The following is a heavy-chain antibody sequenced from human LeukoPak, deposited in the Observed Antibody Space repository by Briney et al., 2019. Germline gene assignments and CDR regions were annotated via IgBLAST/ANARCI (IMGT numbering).Heavy chain of an antibody. CDR3: AKVGYGSLQGYYYGMDV. CDR2: ISYDGSNK. CDR1: GFTFSSYG. J-gene: IGHJ6*02. D-gene: IGHD3-10*01. Sequence: GGSLRLSCAASGFTFSSYGMHWVRQAPGKGLEWVAVISYDGSNKYYADSVKGRFTISRDNSKNTLHLQMNSLRAEDTAVYYCAKVGYGSLQGYYYGMDVWGQGTTVTVSS. V-gene: IGHV3-30*18.